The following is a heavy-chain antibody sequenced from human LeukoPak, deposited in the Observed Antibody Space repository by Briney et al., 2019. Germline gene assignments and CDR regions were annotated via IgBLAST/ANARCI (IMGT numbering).Heavy chain of an antibody. CDR1: GFTFSSYW. D-gene: IGHD2-15*01. CDR3: ARVWAWSYDY. CDR2: INSDGSST. Sequence: GGSLRLSCAASGFTFSSYWMHWVRQAPGKGPVWVSRINSDGSSTSYADSVKGRFTISRDNAKNTPYLQMNSLRAEDTAVYYCARVWAWSYDYWGQGTLVTVSS. V-gene: IGHV3-74*01. J-gene: IGHJ4*02.